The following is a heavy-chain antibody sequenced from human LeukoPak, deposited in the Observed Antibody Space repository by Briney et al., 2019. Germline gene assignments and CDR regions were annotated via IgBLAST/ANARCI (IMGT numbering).Heavy chain of an antibody. Sequence: HPGGSLRLSCAASGFTFSSYGMHWVRQAPGKGLEWVAVIWYDGSNKYYADSVKGRFTISRDNSKNTLYLQMNSLRAEDTAVYYCAKDRQLWFSGQNAGFDYWGQGTLVTVSS. CDR1: GFTFSSYG. D-gene: IGHD5-18*01. J-gene: IGHJ4*02. CDR2: IWYDGSNK. V-gene: IGHV3-30*02. CDR3: AKDRQLWFSGQNAGFDY.